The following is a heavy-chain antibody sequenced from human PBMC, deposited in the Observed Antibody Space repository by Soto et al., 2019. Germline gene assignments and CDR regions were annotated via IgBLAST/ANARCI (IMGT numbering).Heavy chain of an antibody. J-gene: IGHJ2*01. Sequence: EVQLVESGGGLVQPGGSLRLSCAASGFTFSSYSMNWVRQAPGKGLEWVSYISSSSSTIYYADSVKGRFTISRDNAKNSLYLQMNSLRDEDTAVYYCARDLGGGNSCWYCDLWGRGTLVTVSS. CDR1: GFTFSSYS. CDR3: ARDLGGGNSCWYCDL. V-gene: IGHV3-48*02. CDR2: ISSSSSTI. D-gene: IGHD2-21*02.